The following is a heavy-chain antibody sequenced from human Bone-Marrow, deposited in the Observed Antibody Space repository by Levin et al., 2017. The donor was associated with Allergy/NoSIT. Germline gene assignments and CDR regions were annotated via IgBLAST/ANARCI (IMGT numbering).Heavy chain of an antibody. J-gene: IGHJ3*02. CDR1: GGSISTYY. V-gene: IGHV4-59*01. CDR2: IYYSGST. D-gene: IGHD6-19*01. CDR3: ARPLSSGWSNAFDI. Sequence: SQTLSLTCSVSGGSISTYYWSWIRQPPGRGLEWIGYIYYSGSTSYNPSLESRVTISVDTSKNQFSLKLSSVTAADTAVYYCARPLSSGWSNAFDIWGQGTMVTVSS.